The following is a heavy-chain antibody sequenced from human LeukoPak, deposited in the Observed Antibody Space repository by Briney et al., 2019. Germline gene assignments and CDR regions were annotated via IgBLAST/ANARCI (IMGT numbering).Heavy chain of an antibody. D-gene: IGHD3-22*01. CDR2: ISGTGGGT. CDR3: AKDREMYFYDSSGYRDAFHI. CDR1: GFTFSSYA. V-gene: IGHV3-23*01. J-gene: IGHJ3*02. Sequence: GGSLRLSCAASGFTFSSYAMSWVRQAPGKGLEWVSAISGTGGGTYYADSVKGRFTISRDNSHKTLYLQMNSLRAEDTAVYYCAKDREMYFYDSSGYRDAFHIWGQGTKVTVSS.